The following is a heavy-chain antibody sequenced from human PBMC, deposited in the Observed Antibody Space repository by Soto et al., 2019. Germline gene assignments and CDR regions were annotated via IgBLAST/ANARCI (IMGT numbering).Heavy chain of an antibody. CDR3: AAGPTYYYDSCGFRNV. J-gene: IGHJ6*02. V-gene: IGHV1-58*01. CDR1: GFTFTSSA. D-gene: IGHD3-22*01. CDR2: FVVCSGNT. Sequence: QMQLVQSGPEVKKPGTSVKVSCKASGFTFTSSAVQSVRQARGQRLERIGWFVVCSGNTNYAQKFQEIVAITRDMSTRTAYMGLSSLVSVDTAVYDCAAGPTYYYDSCGFRNVWVRGTTVPVSS.